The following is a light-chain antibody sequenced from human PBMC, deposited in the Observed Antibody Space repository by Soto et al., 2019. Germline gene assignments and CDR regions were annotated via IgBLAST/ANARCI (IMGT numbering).Light chain of an antibody. CDR2: VAS. CDR1: QSVSSN. Sequence: EIVMAQAPGTLSVAPGERASRSCRASQSVSSNLAWYQQKPGQAPRLLIDVASTRATGIPASFIGSGSGTEFTIPPSRLQSEAFAVYYRQKYNNWSPIPLGQGTRLEIK. CDR3: QKYNNWSPIP. V-gene: IGKV3-15*01. J-gene: IGKJ5*01.